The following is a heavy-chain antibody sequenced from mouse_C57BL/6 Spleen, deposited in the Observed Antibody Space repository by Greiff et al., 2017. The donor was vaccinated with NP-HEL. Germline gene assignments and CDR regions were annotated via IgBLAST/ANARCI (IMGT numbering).Heavy chain of an antibody. CDR1: GYTFTSYG. CDR2: IYPRSGNT. CDR3: ARSEAYDHADWFAY. Sequence: QVQLQQSGAELARPGASVKLSCKASGYTFTSYGISWVKQRTGQGLEWIGEIYPRSGNTYYNEKFKGKATLTADKSSSTAYMELRSLTSEDSAVYFCARSEAYDHADWFAYWGQGTLVTVSA. D-gene: IGHD2-4*01. J-gene: IGHJ3*01. V-gene: IGHV1-81*01.